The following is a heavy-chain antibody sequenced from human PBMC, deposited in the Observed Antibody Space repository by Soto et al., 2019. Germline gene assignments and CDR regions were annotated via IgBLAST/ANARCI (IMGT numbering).Heavy chain of an antibody. J-gene: IGHJ4*02. CDR2: IYSGGYT. CDR3: GTQRGGGGY. V-gene: IGHV3-53*01. D-gene: IGHD6-25*01. CDR1: GFTVSNNY. Sequence: EVQLVESGGGLIQPGGSLRLSCAVSGFTVSNNYMSWVRQAPGKGLEGVSVIYSGGYTAYGDSVKGRFTISRDNSKNKFFLKRNSRGAEDPAVYSCGTQRGGGGYWGQGTLVTVSS.